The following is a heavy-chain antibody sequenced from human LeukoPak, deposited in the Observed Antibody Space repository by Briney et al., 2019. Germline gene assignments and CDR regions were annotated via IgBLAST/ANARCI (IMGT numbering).Heavy chain of an antibody. V-gene: IGHV3-74*01. Sequence: GGSLRLSCAASGFTFSSYAMSWVRQAPGKGLESVSRINTDGTVTTYADSVKGRFTVSRDNADNTMFLQMNSVRDEDTAVYYCATKQWLAPPPDSWGQGTPVTVSS. CDR3: ATKQWLAPPPDS. D-gene: IGHD6-19*01. J-gene: IGHJ4*02. CDR1: GFTFSSYA. CDR2: INTDGTVT.